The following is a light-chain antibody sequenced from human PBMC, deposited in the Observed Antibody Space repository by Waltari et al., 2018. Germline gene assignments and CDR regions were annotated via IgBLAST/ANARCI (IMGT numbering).Light chain of an antibody. CDR1: KLGHKY. Sequence: SYVLSQPPSVSVSPGQTASITCSGDKLGHKYASWYQQKAGQSPVLVIYQDTRRPSGIPDRFSGSKSGSSASLAISGLQSEDEADYYCAAWDDSLSGLVFGGGTKVTVL. CDR3: AAWDDSLSGLV. V-gene: IGLV3-1*01. J-gene: IGLJ3*02. CDR2: QDT.